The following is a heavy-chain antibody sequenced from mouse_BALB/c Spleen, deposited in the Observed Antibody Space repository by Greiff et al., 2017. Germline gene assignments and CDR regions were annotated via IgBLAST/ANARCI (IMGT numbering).Heavy chain of an antibody. J-gene: IGHJ4*01. Sequence: QVQLQQPGAELVKPGASVKLSCKASGYTFTSYWMHWVKQRPGQGLEWIGEINPSNGRTNYNEKFKSKATLTVDKSSSTAYMQLSSLTSEDSAVYYCAYYDYGLDYWGQGTSVTVSS. CDR1: GYTFTSYW. CDR2: INPSNGRT. V-gene: IGHV1S81*02. D-gene: IGHD2-4*01. CDR3: AYYDYGLDY.